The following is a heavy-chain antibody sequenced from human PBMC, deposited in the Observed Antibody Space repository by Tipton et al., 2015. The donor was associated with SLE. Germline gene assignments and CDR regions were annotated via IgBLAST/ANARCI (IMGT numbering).Heavy chain of an antibody. J-gene: IGHJ6*04. CDR1: GGSISSYY. CDR2: IYTSGST. Sequence: TLSLTCTVSGGSISSYYWSWIRQPPGKGLEWIGYIYTSGSTNYNPSLKSRVNISVDTSKNQFSLKLSSVTAADTAVYYCARDLWGGSSLIVWGKGTTVTVSS. D-gene: IGHD1-26*01. CDR3: ARDLWGGSSLIV. V-gene: IGHV4-4*08.